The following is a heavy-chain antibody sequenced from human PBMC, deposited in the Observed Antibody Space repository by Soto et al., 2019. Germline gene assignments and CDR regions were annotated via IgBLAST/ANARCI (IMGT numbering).Heavy chain of an antibody. D-gene: IGHD3-9*01. V-gene: IGHV1-18*01. J-gene: IGHJ4*02. CDR2: IYSKEGKI. CDR3: ARDIDFDIDF. CDR1: GYIFNNYG. Sequence: QVQLVQSGAEVKKPGASVMVSCKTSGYIFNNYGISWVRQAPGQGLEWMGWIYSKEGKINFAQKFQGRVTMTTDTSTSTAYIELRSLRFDDSAVYFCARDIDFDIDFWGQGTLVTVSS.